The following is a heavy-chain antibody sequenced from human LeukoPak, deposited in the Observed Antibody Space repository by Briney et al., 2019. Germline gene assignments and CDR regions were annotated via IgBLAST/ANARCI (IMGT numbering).Heavy chain of an antibody. CDR1: GYTFTSYA. CDR2: INTNTGNP. J-gene: IGHJ5*02. Sequence: ASVKVSCKASGYTFTSYAMNWVRQAPGQGLEWMGWINTNTGNPTYAQGFTGRFVFSLDTSVSTAYLQISSLKAEDTAVYYCARDHDNWNDGGGHNWFDPWGQGTLVTVSS. CDR3: ARDHDNWNDGGGHNWFDP. D-gene: IGHD1-1*01. V-gene: IGHV7-4-1*02.